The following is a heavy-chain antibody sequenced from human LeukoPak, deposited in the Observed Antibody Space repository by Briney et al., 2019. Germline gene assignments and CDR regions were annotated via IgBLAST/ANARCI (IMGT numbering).Heavy chain of an antibody. D-gene: IGHD3-22*01. CDR2: MNPNSGNT. CDR1: GYTFTSYD. Sequence: GASVKVSCKASGYTFTSYDTNWVRQATGQGLEWMGWMNPNSGNTGYAQKFQGRVTMTRNTSISTAYMELSSLRSEDTAVYYCARDRPNYDSGGLSMYGMDVWGQGTTVTVSS. J-gene: IGHJ6*02. CDR3: ARDRPNYDSGGLSMYGMDV. V-gene: IGHV1-8*01.